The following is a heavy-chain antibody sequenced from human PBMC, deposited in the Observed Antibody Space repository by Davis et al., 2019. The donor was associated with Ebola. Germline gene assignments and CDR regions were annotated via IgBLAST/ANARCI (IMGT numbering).Heavy chain of an antibody. CDR2: ISRHGGST. V-gene: IGHV3-64*04. CDR3: AKGAIGGVAYTSYFDY. D-gene: IGHD3-16*01. CDR1: GFPFSSYA. Sequence: GESLKISYSSSGFPFSSYAMHWVRHAPGKGLQSVSAISRHGGSTYYADSVKGRFTISRDNSKTTLYLQMKSLRAEDTAVYYCAKGAIGGVAYTSYFDYWGQGTLVTVSS. J-gene: IGHJ4*02.